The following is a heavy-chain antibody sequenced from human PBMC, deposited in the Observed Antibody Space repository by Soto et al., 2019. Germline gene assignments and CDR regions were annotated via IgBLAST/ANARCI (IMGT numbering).Heavy chain of an antibody. J-gene: IGHJ6*02. CDR2: IVGDGSAT. D-gene: IGHD5-18*01. Sequence: EVQLMESGGGLVQPGGSLRISCEASGFTFSSYWMHWVRQAPGKGLVWVSRIVGDGSATSYADSVKGRFTISRDNAKNTVYLQMTSLRAEDTAVYYCASGARIDLWDYGMDVWGQGTTVTVSS. CDR1: GFTFSSYW. V-gene: IGHV3-74*01. CDR3: ASGARIDLWDYGMDV.